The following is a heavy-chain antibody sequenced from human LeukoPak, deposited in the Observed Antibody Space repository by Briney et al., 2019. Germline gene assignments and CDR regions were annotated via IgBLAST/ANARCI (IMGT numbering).Heavy chain of an antibody. CDR1: GGPISSSSDY. CDR3: ESPKPDRSGYYGSFAP. Sequence: PSETLSLTCSASGGPISSSSDYWGWVRQPPGKGLEWLGSIYHSETTYYNPSLKSRVIISVDTSKNQFSLKMNSVTAADTAVYYCESPKPDRSGYYGSFAPCGQGILFTVSS. CDR2: IYHSETT. D-gene: IGHD3-22*01. J-gene: IGHJ5*02. V-gene: IGHV4-39*01.